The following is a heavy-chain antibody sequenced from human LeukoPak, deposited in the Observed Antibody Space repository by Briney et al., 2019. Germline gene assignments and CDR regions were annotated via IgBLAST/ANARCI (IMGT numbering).Heavy chain of an antibody. D-gene: IGHD4-17*01. CDR3: TRDPTVPFDY. V-gene: IGHV3-49*04. Sequence: GGSLRLSCAASGFTFSSYSMSWVRQAPGKGLEWVGFIRSKAYGGTTEYAASVKGRFTISRDDSKSIAYLQMNSLKTEDTAVYYCTRDPTVPFDYWGQGTLVTVSS. CDR1: GFTFSSYS. J-gene: IGHJ4*02. CDR2: IRSKAYGGTT.